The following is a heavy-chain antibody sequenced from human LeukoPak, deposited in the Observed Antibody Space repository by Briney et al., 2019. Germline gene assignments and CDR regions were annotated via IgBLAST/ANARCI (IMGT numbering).Heavy chain of an antibody. CDR2: IKQDGSEK. D-gene: IGHD4-17*01. J-gene: IGHJ1*01. CDR1: GFTFSSYW. Sequence: GGSLRLSCAASGFTFSSYWMSWVRQALGKGLERVANIKQDGSEKYYVDSVKGRFTISRDNVKNSLYLQMNSLRAEDTAVYYCARLPDDYGDYKYFQHWGQGTLVTVSS. V-gene: IGHV3-7*01. CDR3: ARLPDDYGDYKYFQH.